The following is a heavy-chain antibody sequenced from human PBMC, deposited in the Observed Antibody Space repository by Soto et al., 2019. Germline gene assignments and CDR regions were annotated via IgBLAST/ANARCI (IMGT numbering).Heavy chain of an antibody. CDR1: GFTFSSYW. Sequence: EVQLVESGGGLVQPGGSLRLSCAASGFTFSSYWMKWVRQAPGKGLEWVAKIKEDGSEKNYVDSVKGRFTISRDNAKNSLYLKMNSLRAEDTAIYYCVRAGGYWGQGTLVTVSS. CDR2: IKEDGSEK. J-gene: IGHJ4*02. CDR3: VRAGGY. V-gene: IGHV3-7*01.